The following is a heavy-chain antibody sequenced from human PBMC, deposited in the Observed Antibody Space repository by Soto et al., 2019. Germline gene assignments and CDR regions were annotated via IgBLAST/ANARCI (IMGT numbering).Heavy chain of an antibody. CDR2: VYTDGTA. D-gene: IGHD4-17*01. CDR1: GNSMFNYY. J-gene: IGHJ6*02. CDR3: AKGGFVDVDYMHHVMDV. Sequence: QVHLQESGPGLVKPSGTLSLICTVSGNSMFNYYWSWIRQPAGKGLEWIGRVYTDGTAIYNPSLKIRGAIPVSMSKTQFSLNVNSVTAADTAVYYFAKGGFVDVDYMHHVMDVWGQGATVIVS. V-gene: IGHV4-4*07.